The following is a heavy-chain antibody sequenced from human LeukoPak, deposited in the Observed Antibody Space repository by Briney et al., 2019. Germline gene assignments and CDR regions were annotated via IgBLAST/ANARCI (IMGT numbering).Heavy chain of an antibody. CDR2: INGGGGST. J-gene: IGHJ4*02. CDR1: GFTFINYA. CDR3: ARVRGATIYEDY. D-gene: IGHD5-12*01. Sequence: GGSLRLSCTASGFTFINYAMIWVRQAPGKGLEWVSGINGGGGSTYYADSVKGRFTISRDNSKNTLYLQMNSLRAEDTAVYFCARVRGATIYEDYSGQGNLVTVSS. V-gene: IGHV3-23*01.